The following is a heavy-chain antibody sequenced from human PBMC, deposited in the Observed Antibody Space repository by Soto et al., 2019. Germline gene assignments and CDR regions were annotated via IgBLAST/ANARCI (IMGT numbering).Heavy chain of an antibody. CDR3: AKDGYSSGAHDY. D-gene: IGHD6-19*01. J-gene: IGHJ4*02. CDR2: ISYDGSNK. CDR1: GFTFSIYG. Sequence: GGSLRLSCAASGFTFSIYGMHLVLQAPGKGLEWVAVISYDGSNKYYADSVKGRFTISRDNSKNTLYLQMNSLRAEDTAVYYCAKDGYSSGAHDYWGQGTLVTVSS. V-gene: IGHV3-30*18.